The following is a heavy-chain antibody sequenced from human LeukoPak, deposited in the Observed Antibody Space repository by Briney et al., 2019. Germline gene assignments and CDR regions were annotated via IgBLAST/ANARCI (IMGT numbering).Heavy chain of an antibody. J-gene: IGHJ4*02. Sequence: GGSLRLSCVVSGYSFSTNMMTWVRQAPGKGLEWVATILPGGKESYRVDSVKGRFTISRDNAKSSLFLQMNSLRVDDTAVYYCMSAHGYWGQGTLVTVSS. CDR2: ILPGGKES. V-gene: IGHV3-7*01. CDR1: GYSFSTNM. CDR3: MSAHGY.